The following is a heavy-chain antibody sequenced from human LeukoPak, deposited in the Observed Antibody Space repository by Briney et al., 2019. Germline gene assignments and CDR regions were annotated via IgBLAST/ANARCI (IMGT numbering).Heavy chain of an antibody. CDR2: IYYSGST. CDR1: GGSLSAYY. Sequence: SETLSLTCTVSGGSLSAYYWSWIRQPPGKGLEWNGYIYYSGSTNYNPSLNSRLTLSVDTSKNQFSLILTSVTAADTAVYYCARRTPNWNSYYFDHWGQGILVTVSS. D-gene: IGHD1-7*01. J-gene: IGHJ4*02. CDR3: ARRTPNWNSYYFDH. V-gene: IGHV4-59*01.